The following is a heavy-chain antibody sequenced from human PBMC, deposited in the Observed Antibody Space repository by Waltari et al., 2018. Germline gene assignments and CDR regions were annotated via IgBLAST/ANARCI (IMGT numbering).Heavy chain of an antibody. J-gene: IGHJ6*02. V-gene: IGHV1-69*05. CDR2: IIPIFGTA. Sequence: QVQLVQSGAEVKKPGSSVKVSCKASGGTFSSYAISWVRRAPGQGLDWMGGIIPIFGTANYAQKFQGRVTITTDESTSTAYMELSSLRSEDTAVYYCARGSGSPYYYYYGMDVWGQGTTVTVSS. CDR3: ARGSGSPYYYYYGMDV. CDR1: GGTFSSYA. D-gene: IGHD3-10*01.